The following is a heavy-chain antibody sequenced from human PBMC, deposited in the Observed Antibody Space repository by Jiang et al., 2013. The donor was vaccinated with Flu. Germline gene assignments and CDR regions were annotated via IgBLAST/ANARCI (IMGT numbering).Heavy chain of an antibody. CDR2: FSGSDNS. CDR1: GASVNSRGYH. CDR3: TSYIEGFGGTGF. V-gene: IGHV4-61*08. Sequence: GSGLVKPAETLSLTCTVSGASVNSRGYHWSWIRQPPGKGLEWIGYFSGSDNSNYNPSLRGRLTISMDASKNQYSLKLTYVTAADTAIYYCTSYIEGFGGTGFWGQGAPVTVSS. D-gene: IGHD1-1*01. J-gene: IGHJ4*02.